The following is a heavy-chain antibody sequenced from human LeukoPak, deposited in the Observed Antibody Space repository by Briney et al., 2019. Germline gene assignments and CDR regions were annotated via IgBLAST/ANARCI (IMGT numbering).Heavy chain of an antibody. Sequence: ASVKVSCKASGYTFTSYYMHWVRQAPGQGLEWMGIINPSGGSTSYAQRFQGRVTMTRDMSTSTVYMELSSLRSEDTAVYYCARGPPASYSSSGSNWFDPWGQGTLVTVSS. J-gene: IGHJ5*02. CDR3: ARGPPASYSSSGSNWFDP. CDR2: INPSGGST. D-gene: IGHD6-6*01. CDR1: GYTFTSYY. V-gene: IGHV1-46*01.